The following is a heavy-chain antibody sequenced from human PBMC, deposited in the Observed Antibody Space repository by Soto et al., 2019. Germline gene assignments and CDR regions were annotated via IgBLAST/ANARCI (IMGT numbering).Heavy chain of an antibody. CDR2: ISSSSSYI. Sequence: EVQLVESGGGLVKPGGSLRLSCAASGFTFSSYSMNWVRQAPGKGLEWVSSISSSSSYIYYADSVKGRFTITRDNAKNSQYLQMNRLRAEDTAVYYWARDTGDGLLWFGELFYYYGMDVWGQGTTVTVSS. D-gene: IGHD3-10*01. J-gene: IGHJ6*02. CDR1: GFTFSSYS. CDR3: ARDTGDGLLWFGELFYYYGMDV. V-gene: IGHV3-21*01.